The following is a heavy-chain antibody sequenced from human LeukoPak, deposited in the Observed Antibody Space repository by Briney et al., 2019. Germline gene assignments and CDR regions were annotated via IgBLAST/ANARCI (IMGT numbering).Heavy chain of an antibody. CDR3: ARGGGWELSFDY. V-gene: IGHV4-61*02. CDR2: IYTSGST. CDR1: GGSISSGSYY. J-gene: IGHJ4*02. D-gene: IGHD1-26*01. Sequence: SETLSLTCTVSGGSISSGSYYWSWIRQPAGKGLEWIGRIYTSGSTNYNPSLKSRVTISVDTSKNQFSLKLSSVTAADTAVYYCARGGGWELSFDYWGQGTLVTVSS.